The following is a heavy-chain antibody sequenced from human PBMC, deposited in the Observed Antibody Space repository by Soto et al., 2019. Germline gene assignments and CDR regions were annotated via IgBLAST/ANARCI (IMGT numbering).Heavy chain of an antibody. D-gene: IGHD2-2*01. Sequence: QVQLVESGGGVVQPGRSLRLSCAASGFTFSSYAMHWVRQAPGKGLEWVAVISYDGSNKYYADSVKGRFTISRDNSKNTLYRQMNSLRAEDTAVYYCAREPAGYCSSTSCYWSYYYYGMDVWGQGTTVTVSS. V-gene: IGHV3-30-3*01. CDR3: AREPAGYCSSTSCYWSYYYYGMDV. CDR1: GFTFSSYA. CDR2: ISYDGSNK. J-gene: IGHJ6*02.